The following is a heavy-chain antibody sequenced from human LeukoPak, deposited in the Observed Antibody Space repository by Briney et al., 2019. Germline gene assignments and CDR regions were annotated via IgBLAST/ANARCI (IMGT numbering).Heavy chain of an antibody. CDR3: ATRGAPGYYYGMDV. V-gene: IGHV3-66*01. CDR1: GFTVGSNY. CDR2: MSSGGTT. Sequence: GGSLRLSCAASGFTVGSNYMSWVRLAPGKGLVWVSIMSSGGTTSYADSVKGRFTISRDNSRNTLYLQMNSLRAEDTGVYYCATRGAPGYYYGMDVWGQGTTVTVSS. D-gene: IGHD1-26*01. J-gene: IGHJ6*02.